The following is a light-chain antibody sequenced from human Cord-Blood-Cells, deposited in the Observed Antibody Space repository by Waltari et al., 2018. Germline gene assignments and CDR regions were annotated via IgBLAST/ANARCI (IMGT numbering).Light chain of an antibody. J-gene: IGLJ3*02. V-gene: IGLV2-14*01. Sequence: QSALTQPASVSGSPGQSITISCTGTSSDVGGYNYVSWYQQHPGKAPKLMIYDVSKRPLGVSNRFSGSKSGNTASPTISGLQAEDEADYYCSSYTSSSTWVFGGGTKLTVL. CDR1: SSDVGGYNY. CDR2: DVS. CDR3: SSYTSSSTWV.